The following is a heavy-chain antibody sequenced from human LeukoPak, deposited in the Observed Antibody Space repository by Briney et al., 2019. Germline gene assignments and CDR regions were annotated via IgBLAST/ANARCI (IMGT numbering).Heavy chain of an antibody. V-gene: IGHV3-21*01. Sequence: GGSLRLSCAASGFTFSSYSMNWVRQAPGKGLEWVSSISSSSSYIYYADSVKGRFTISRNNAKNSLYLQMNSLRAEDTAVYYCAGINDYGDPTGAFDIWGQGTMVTVSS. CDR1: GFTFSSYS. D-gene: IGHD4-17*01. J-gene: IGHJ3*02. CDR3: AGINDYGDPTGAFDI. CDR2: ISSSSSYI.